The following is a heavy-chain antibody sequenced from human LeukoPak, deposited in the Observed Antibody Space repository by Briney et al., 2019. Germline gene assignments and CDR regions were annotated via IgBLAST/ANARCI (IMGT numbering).Heavy chain of an antibody. V-gene: IGHV3-21*01. D-gene: IGHD2-21*02. CDR1: RFTFRSYR. CDR2: ISSSSSYK. Sequence: PGGSLRLSCAASRFTFRSYRMNWVPQAPGKGLEWVSSISSSSSYKYYADSVKGRFSSSRDNAKNSLDLQMNSLRAEDTAVYYCATEGSLLYLSFDYWGQGTLLTVSS. CDR3: ATEGSLLYLSFDY. J-gene: IGHJ4*02.